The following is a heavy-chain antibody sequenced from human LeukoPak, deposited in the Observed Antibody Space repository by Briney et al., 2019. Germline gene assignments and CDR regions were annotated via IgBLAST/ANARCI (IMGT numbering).Heavy chain of an antibody. J-gene: IGHJ4*02. CDR1: GGSFSGYY. V-gene: IGHV4-34*01. CDR3: ARRVYYGSGSYYNVEDY. D-gene: IGHD3-10*01. Sequence: SETLSLTCAVYGGSFSGYYWSWIRQPPGKGLEWIGEINHSGSTNYNPSLKSRVTISVDTSKNQFSLKLSSVTAADTAVYYCARRVYYGSGSYYNVEDYWGQGTLATVSS. CDR2: INHSGST.